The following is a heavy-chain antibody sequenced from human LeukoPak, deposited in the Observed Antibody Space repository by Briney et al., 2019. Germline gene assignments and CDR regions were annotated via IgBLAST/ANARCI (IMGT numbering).Heavy chain of an antibody. Sequence: PSETLSLTCTVSGGSISSSSYYWGWIRQPPGKGLEWIGSIYYSGSTYYNPSLKSRVTISVDTSKNQFSLKLSSVTAADTAVYYCASLPRLYYDILTGYSWGQGTLVTVSS. CDR2: IYYSGST. CDR3: ASLPRLYYDILTGYS. V-gene: IGHV4-39*01. D-gene: IGHD3-9*01. CDR1: GGSISSSSYY. J-gene: IGHJ5*02.